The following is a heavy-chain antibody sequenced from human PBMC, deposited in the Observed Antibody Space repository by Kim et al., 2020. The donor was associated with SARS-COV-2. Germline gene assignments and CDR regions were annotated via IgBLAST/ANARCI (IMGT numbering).Heavy chain of an antibody. CDR1: GFTFSRYS. Sequence: GGSLRLSCAVSGFTFSRYSMNWVRQAPGKGLEWVSSISSSSAYIYYTDSVKGRFTISRDNAKNSVYLQMNSLRAEDTAVYYCARFTIFGEVTNYFFDYWGQGTPVTVSS. D-gene: IGHD3-3*01. CDR2: ISSSSAYI. J-gene: IGHJ4*02. V-gene: IGHV3-21*01. CDR3: ARFTIFGEVTNYFFDY.